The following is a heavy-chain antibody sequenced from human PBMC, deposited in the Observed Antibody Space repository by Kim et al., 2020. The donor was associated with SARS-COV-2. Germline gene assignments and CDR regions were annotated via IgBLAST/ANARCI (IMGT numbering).Heavy chain of an antibody. J-gene: IGHJ4*02. CDR3: ATTANYVWGSYRPYYFDY. Sequence: GGSLRLSCAASGFTFSSYAMSWVRQAPGKGLEWVSAISGSGGSTYYADSVKGRFTISRDNSKNTLYLQMNSLRAEDTAVYYCATTANYVWGSYRPYYFDYWGQGTLVTVSS. V-gene: IGHV3-23*01. CDR1: GFTFSSYA. D-gene: IGHD3-16*02. CDR2: ISGSGGST.